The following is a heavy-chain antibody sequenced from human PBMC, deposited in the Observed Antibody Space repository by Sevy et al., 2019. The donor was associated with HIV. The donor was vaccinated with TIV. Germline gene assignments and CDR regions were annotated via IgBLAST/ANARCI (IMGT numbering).Heavy chain of an antibody. J-gene: IGHJ4*02. Sequence: GGSLRLSCAASGFTFSSYWMSWVRQAPGKGLEWVATMKEDGSERNYVDSVKGRFTISRDNAKNSLYLQMNSLRAEDTAVYYCVREGVGGYSYSLDCRGQRTLVTVSS. V-gene: IGHV3-7*01. CDR2: MKEDGSER. D-gene: IGHD5-18*01. CDR1: GFTFSSYW. CDR3: VREGVGGYSYSLDC.